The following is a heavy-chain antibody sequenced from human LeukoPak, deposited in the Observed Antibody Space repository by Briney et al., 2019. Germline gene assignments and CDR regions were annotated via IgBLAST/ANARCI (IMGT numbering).Heavy chain of an antibody. CDR1: GGSISSYC. D-gene: IGHD6-13*01. V-gene: IGHV4-4*07. CDR2: IYTSGRN. J-gene: IGHJ4*02. CDR3: ARGGSSWKSFDY. Sequence: SETLSLTCTASGGSISSYCWSWIRQAPGKGLQWIGRIYTSGRNDYNPSRQTRLSMSVDTYKNQFSLKLSSVTAADTAVYYCARGGSSWKSFDYWGQGTLVTVSS.